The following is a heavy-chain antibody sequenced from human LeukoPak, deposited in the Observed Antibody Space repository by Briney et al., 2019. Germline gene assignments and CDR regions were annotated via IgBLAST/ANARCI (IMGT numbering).Heavy chain of an antibody. J-gene: IGHJ6*02. CDR1: GGSFSGYY. CDR3: ARGLVVVVAATRGMDV. Sequence: SETLSLTCAVYGGSFSGYYWTWIRQPPGKGLEWIGEINHSGSTSYTPSLKSRVTISVDTSKNQFSMKLSSVTAADTGVYYCARGLVVVVAATRGMDVWGQGTTVTVSS. V-gene: IGHV4-34*01. CDR2: INHSGST. D-gene: IGHD2-15*01.